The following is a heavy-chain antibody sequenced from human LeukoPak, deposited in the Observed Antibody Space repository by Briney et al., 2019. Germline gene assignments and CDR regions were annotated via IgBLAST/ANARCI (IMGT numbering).Heavy chain of an antibody. CDR1: GGTFSSYA. CDR3: AIRPSGSGSSPDY. J-gene: IGHJ4*02. CDR2: FDPEDGET. V-gene: IGHV1-24*01. Sequence: GASVKVSCKASGGTFSSYAISWVRQAPGKGLEWMGSFDPEDGETIYAQKFQGRVTMTEDTSTDTAYMELSSLRYEDTAVYYCAIRPSGSGSSPDYWGQGTLVTVSS. D-gene: IGHD3-10*01.